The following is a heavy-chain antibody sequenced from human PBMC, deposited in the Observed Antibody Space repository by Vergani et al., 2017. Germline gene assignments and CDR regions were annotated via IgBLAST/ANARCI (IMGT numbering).Heavy chain of an antibody. CDR1: GGSISSGGYY. Sequence: QVQLQESGPGLVKPSQTLSLTCAVSGGSISSGGYYWSWIRQHPGKGLEWIGYIYYSGSTYYNPSLKSLVTISVDTSKNQFSLKLSSVTAADTAVYYCACAPIGSTIFGVVIIRFAFDIWGQGTMVTVSS. D-gene: IGHD3-3*01. CDR3: ACAPIGSTIFGVVIIRFAFDI. CDR2: IYYSGST. V-gene: IGHV4-31*01. J-gene: IGHJ3*02.